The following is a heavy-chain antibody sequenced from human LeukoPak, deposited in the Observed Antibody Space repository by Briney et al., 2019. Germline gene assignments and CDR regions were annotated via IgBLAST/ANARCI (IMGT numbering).Heavy chain of an antibody. Sequence: SETLSLTCTVSGGSISSSSYYWGWIRQPPGKGLEWIGSIYYSGSTYYNPSLKSRVTISVDTSKNQFSLKLSSVTAADTAVYYCVGKIYDSSGYRDYWGQGTLVTVSS. V-gene: IGHV4-39*01. CDR1: GGSISSSSYY. D-gene: IGHD3-22*01. CDR2: IYYSGST. CDR3: VGKIYDSSGYRDY. J-gene: IGHJ4*02.